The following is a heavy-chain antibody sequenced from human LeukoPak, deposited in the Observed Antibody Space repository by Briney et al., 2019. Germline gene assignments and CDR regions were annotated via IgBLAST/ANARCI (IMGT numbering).Heavy chain of an antibody. D-gene: IGHD2/OR15-2a*01. CDR2: ISDIGSI. CDR3: AGHHPRNTVDF. V-gene: IGHV4-59*08. J-gene: IGHJ4*02. CDR1: GGSISSCY. Sequence: SETLSLTCTVSGGSISSCYWSWIRQPPGKGLEWIAYISDIGSIYYNPSLKSRVTISLDTSKNQFSLKLSSVTAADTAVYYCAGHHPRNTVDFWGQGTLVTVSS.